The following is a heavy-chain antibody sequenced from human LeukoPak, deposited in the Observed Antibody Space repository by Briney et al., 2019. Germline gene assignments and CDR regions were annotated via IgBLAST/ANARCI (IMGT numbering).Heavy chain of an antibody. CDR2: ISSSGTTM. J-gene: IGHJ4*02. CDR3: ARWATSFDL. D-gene: IGHD6-6*01. CDR1: GFTFSDYY. V-gene: IGHV3-11*04. Sequence: GGSLRLSCAASGFTFSDYYMSWIRQTPGKGLEWVSYISSSGTTMEYAKSVKGRFTISRDNAKDSLYLQMNSLEAEDTAVYYCARWATSFDLWGQGALVTVSS.